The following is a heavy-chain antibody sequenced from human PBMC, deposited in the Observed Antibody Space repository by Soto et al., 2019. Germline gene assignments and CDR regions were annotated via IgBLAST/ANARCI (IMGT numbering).Heavy chain of an antibody. J-gene: IGHJ6*02. CDR2: TYYRSKWYN. D-gene: IGHD6-13*01. V-gene: IGHV6-1*01. CDR3: ARDPDQQGYYSYGRDV. CDR1: VGRVCRTRWS. Sequence: LTGELRVGRVCRTRWSWYWKKQTPSRGLEWLGRTYYRSKWYNDYAVSVKSRITINPDTSKNQFSLQLNSVTPEDTAVYYCARDPDQQGYYSYGRDVWGQGTTV.